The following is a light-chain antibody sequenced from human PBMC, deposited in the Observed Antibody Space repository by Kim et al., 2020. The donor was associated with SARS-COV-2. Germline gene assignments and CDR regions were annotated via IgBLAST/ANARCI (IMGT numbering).Light chain of an antibody. J-gene: IGLJ3*02. V-gene: IGLV3-19*01. CDR1: SLRKYY. CDR3: NSRDTSENRWV. CDR2: AEN. Sequence: ALGQTVNITCQGDSLRKYYAAWYQQKPGQVPLLVIFAENQRPSGIPDRFSASSSGNTASLTITGTQAEDEADYYCNSRDTSENRWVFGGGTRLTVL.